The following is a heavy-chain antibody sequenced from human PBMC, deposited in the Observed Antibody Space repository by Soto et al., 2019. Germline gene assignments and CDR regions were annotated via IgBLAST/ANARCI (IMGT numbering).Heavy chain of an antibody. D-gene: IGHD2-15*01. Sequence: ASVKVSCKVSGYSITTYGTSWVRQAPGQGLEWMGWISGYNGKTRYAQKFQGRFTMTTDASTSTAYMELKSLRFDDTAIYFCARDRVGGATVVHDDAFDIWGQGPWSPS. V-gene: IGHV1-18*01. CDR3: ARDRVGGATVVHDDAFDI. J-gene: IGHJ3*02. CDR2: ISGYNGKT. CDR1: GYSITTYG.